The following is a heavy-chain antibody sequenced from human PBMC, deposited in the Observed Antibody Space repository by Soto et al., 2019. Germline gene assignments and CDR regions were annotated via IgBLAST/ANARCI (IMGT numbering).Heavy chain of an antibody. Sequence: SETLSLTCTVSGGSVSSGSYYWSWIRQPPGKGLEYIGYIYYSGSTNYNPSLKSRVTISRDTSKNQFSLRLSSVTAADTAVYYCARDPYYFESGLGYYYYGMDVWGQGTTVTVSS. CDR2: IYYSGST. D-gene: IGHD3-9*01. CDR1: GGSVSSGSYY. CDR3: ARDPYYFESGLGYYYYGMDV. V-gene: IGHV4-61*01. J-gene: IGHJ6*02.